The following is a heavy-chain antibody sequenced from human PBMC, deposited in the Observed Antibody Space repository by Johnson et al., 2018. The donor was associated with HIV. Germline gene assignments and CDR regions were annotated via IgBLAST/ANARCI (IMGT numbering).Heavy chain of an antibody. V-gene: IGHV3-20*04. D-gene: IGHD6-19*01. CDR1: GFTFDDYG. Sequence: VQLVESGGGVVRPGGSLRLSCAASGFTFDDYGMSWVRQGPGKGLEWVSSINWNSGSTSDADSVKGQFSISRDNAKNSLYLQMNSLRAEDTALYYCAKDIAVAGTTDRFDAFDIWGQGTMVTVSS. CDR2: INWNSGST. J-gene: IGHJ3*02. CDR3: AKDIAVAGTTDRFDAFDI.